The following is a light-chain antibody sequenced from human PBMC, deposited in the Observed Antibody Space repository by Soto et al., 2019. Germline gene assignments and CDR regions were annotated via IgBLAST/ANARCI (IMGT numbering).Light chain of an antibody. J-gene: IGKJ1*01. CDR3: QQYGSSRT. V-gene: IGKV3-20*01. Sequence: EIVLTQSPGTLSLSPGERATLSCRASQSVSSSYLAWYQQKPGQAPRLLIHGASSRATGIPDRFSGSGSGTDFTLTISTLEPEDFAVYYCQQYGSSRTFGQGTKVEIK. CDR1: QSVSSSY. CDR2: GAS.